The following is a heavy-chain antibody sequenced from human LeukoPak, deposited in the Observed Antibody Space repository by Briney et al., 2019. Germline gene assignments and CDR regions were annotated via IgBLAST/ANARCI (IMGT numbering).Heavy chain of an antibody. J-gene: IGHJ5*02. CDR2: ISAYNGNT. CDR3: ARELVAAAGPNRFDP. D-gene: IGHD6-13*01. CDR1: GYTFTSYG. V-gene: IGHV1-18*01. Sequence: ASVKVSCKASGYTFTSYGISWVRQAPGQGLEWMGWISAYNGNTKYAQKLQGRVTMTTDTSTSTAYMELRSLRSDDTAVYYCARELVAAAGPNRFDPWGQGTLVTVSS.